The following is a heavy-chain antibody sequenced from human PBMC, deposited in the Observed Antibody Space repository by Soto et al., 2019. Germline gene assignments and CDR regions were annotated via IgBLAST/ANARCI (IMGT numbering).Heavy chain of an antibody. CDR1: GFTFSSYW. Sequence: PGGSLRLSCAASGFTFSSYWMSWVRQAPGKGLEWVANIKQDGSEKYYVDSVKGRFTISRDNAKNSLYLQMNSLRAEDTAVYYCARDGSTWIQLWLYDYWGQGTLVTVSS. V-gene: IGHV3-7*05. CDR3: ARDGSTWIQLWLYDY. J-gene: IGHJ4*02. D-gene: IGHD5-18*01. CDR2: IKQDGSEK.